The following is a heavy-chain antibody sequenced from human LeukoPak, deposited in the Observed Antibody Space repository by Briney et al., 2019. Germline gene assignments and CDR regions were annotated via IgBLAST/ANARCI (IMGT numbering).Heavy chain of an antibody. CDR3: ARDSLRYSGYDSLDY. V-gene: IGHV3-21*01. J-gene: IGHJ4*02. CDR2: ISSSSSYI. D-gene: IGHD5-12*01. Sequence: GGSLRLSCAASGFTFSSYSMNWVRQGPGKGLEWVSSISSSSSYIYYADSVKGRFTISRDNAKNSLYLQMNSLRAEDTAVYYCARDSLRYSGYDSLDYWGQGTLVTVSS. CDR1: GFTFSSYS.